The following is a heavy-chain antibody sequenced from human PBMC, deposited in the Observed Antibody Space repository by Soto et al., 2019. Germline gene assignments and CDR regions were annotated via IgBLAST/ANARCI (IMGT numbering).Heavy chain of an antibody. Sequence: ASVKVSCKASGYTFTSYGISWVRQAPGQGLEWMGWISTYNGNTNYAQKLQGRVTMTTDTSTSTAYMELRSLKSDDTAVYYCAKAGGRFLILTQTEYGMDVWGQGTTVTVSS. V-gene: IGHV1-18*01. CDR2: ISTYNGNT. CDR1: GYTFTSYG. CDR3: AKAGGRFLILTQTEYGMDV. D-gene: IGHD3-3*01. J-gene: IGHJ6*02.